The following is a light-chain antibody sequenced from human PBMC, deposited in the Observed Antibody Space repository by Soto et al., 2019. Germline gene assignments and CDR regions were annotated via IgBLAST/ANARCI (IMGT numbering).Light chain of an antibody. J-gene: IGLJ1*01. V-gene: IGLV2-14*01. CDR1: TSDFGFYNY. CDR2: EVT. Sequence: QSVLTQPASVSGSPGQSITISCTGTTSDFGFYNYVSWYQHHPGKAPKLLIYEVTNRHSGVSNRFSGSKSGNTASLTISGLQADEEPDYYCSSYKSRTDYVFGTRTKV. CDR3: SSYKSRTDYV.